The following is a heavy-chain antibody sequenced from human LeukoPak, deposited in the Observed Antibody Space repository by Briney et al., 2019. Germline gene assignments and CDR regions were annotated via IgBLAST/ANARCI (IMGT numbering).Heavy chain of an antibody. J-gene: IGHJ4*02. D-gene: IGHD6-19*01. Sequence: ASVKVSCKASGYTFTSYYMHWVRQAPGQGLEWRGIINPSVGSTSYAQKFQGRVTMTRDTPTRTVYMELSSLRSEDTAVYYCERVPAVAGIFDYWGQGTLVTVSS. CDR1: GYTFTSYY. CDR2: INPSVGST. V-gene: IGHV1-46*01. CDR3: ERVPAVAGIFDY.